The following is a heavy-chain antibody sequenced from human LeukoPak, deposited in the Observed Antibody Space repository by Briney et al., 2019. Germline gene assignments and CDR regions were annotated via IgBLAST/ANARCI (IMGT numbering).Heavy chain of an antibody. J-gene: IGHJ3*02. CDR2: IFDSGST. CDR3: ARDPYGPPDAFDI. V-gene: IGHV4-59*01. CDR1: GDSISPNF. D-gene: IGHD3-10*01. Sequence: SETLSLTCSVSGDSISPNFWTWLRQPPGKGLEWIGYIFDSGSTNYNPSLKSRVTISLDTSKNQFSLKLDSETAADTAVYFCARDPYGPPDAFDIWGQGTTVTVSS.